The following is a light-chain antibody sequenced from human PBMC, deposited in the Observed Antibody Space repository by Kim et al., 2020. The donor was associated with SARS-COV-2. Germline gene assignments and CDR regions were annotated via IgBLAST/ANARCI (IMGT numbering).Light chain of an antibody. V-gene: IGKV1-33*01. CDR2: DAS. J-gene: IGKJ3*01. Sequence: DIQMTQSPPSLSASVGDRVTLTCQASQHIHSYLNWYQQRPGKAPELLIYDASILETGVPSRFTGSGSGTHFTFTISRLQPEDIATYYCQQYSNLPLTFGPGAKVDSK. CDR1: QHIHSY. CDR3: QQYSNLPLT.